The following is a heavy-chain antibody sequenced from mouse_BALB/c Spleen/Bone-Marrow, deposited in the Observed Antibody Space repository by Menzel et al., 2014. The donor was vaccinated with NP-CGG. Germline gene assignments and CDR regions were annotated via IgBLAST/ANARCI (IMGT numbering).Heavy chain of an antibody. D-gene: IGHD2-14*01. Sequence: EVMLVESGGGLVKPGGSLKLSCAASGFTSRDYYMYWVRQTPEKRLEWVATISDGGTYTYYSDSVKGRFTISRDKAKNNLYLQMTNLMSEDTAMYRCVRDGDYRYAWFSYWGQGTLVTVSA. J-gene: IGHJ3*01. CDR1: GFTSRDYY. CDR3: VRDGDYRYAWFSY. V-gene: IGHV5-4*02. CDR2: ISDGGTYT.